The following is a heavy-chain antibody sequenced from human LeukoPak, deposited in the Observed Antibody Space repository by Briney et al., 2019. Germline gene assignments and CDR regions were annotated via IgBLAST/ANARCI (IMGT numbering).Heavy chain of an antibody. Sequence: TGGSLRLSCAASRFTFSTYGMHWVRQAPGKGLEWVALISYDGINKYYADSVKGRFTASRDNSKSTLYLQVNSLRAEDTAVYYCARDSDGMSVWGLGTTVTVSS. CDR3: ARDSDGMSV. CDR1: RFTFSTYG. CDR2: ISYDGINK. V-gene: IGHV3-30*03. J-gene: IGHJ6*02.